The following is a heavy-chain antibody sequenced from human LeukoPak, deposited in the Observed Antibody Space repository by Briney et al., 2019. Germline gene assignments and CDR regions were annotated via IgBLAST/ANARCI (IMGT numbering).Heavy chain of an antibody. CDR2: INPNSGGT. J-gene: IGHJ1*01. CDR3: ARALIGGSSGWDFQH. D-gene: IGHD6-19*01. CDR1: GYTFTGYY. Sequence: ASVKVSCKASGYTFTGYYMHWLRQAPGQALEWMGWINPNSGGTNCAQKFQGRVTMTRDTSISTAYMELSRLRSDDAAVYYCARALIGGSSGWDFQHWGQGTLVTVSS. V-gene: IGHV1-2*02.